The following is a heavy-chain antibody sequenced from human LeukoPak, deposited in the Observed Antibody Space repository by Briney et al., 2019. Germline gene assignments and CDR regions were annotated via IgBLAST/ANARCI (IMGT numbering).Heavy chain of an antibody. J-gene: IGHJ4*02. CDR2: IDWDDDK. V-gene: IGHV2-70*11. Sequence: SGPTLVNPTQTLTLTCTFSGFSLSTSGMCVSWIRQPPGKALEWLARIDWDDDKYYSTSLKTRLTISKDTSKNQVVLTMTNKDPVDTATYYCARGGDSSGYYYYFDYWGQGTLVTVSS. CDR1: GFSLSTSGMC. CDR3: ARGGDSSGYYYYFDY. D-gene: IGHD3-22*01.